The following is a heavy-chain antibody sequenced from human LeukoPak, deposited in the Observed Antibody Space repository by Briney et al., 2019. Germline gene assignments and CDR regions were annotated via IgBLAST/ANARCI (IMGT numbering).Heavy chain of an antibody. CDR2: VSRDGRSK. Sequence: GGSLRLSCAASGFTFSTYAMGWVRQAPGKGLEWVAIVSRDGRSKYYADSVKGRFTTSRDNSKNMLDLQMNSLRAEDTAVYHCVKEDSSYYFDNWGQGTLVTVSS. CDR1: GFTFSTYA. CDR3: VKEDSSYYFDN. V-gene: IGHV3-30*04. J-gene: IGHJ4*02. D-gene: IGHD2-21*01.